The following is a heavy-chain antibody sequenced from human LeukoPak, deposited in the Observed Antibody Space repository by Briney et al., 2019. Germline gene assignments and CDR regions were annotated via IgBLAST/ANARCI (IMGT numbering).Heavy chain of an antibody. J-gene: IGHJ3*02. Sequence: SETLSLTCAVYGGSFSGYYWSWIRQPPGKGLEWIGEINHSGSTNYNPSLKSRVTISVDTSKNQFSLKLSSVTAADTAVYYCARDGGIQLWYQRGAFDIWGQGTMVTVSS. V-gene: IGHV4-34*01. CDR3: ARDGGIQLWYQRGAFDI. CDR1: GGSFSGYY. CDR2: INHSGST. D-gene: IGHD5-18*01.